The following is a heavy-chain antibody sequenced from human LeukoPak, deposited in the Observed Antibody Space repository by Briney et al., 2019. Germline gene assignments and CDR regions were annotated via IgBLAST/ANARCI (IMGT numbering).Heavy chain of an antibody. CDR1: GGTFSSYA. CDR3: ARGQSGSYLRDAFDI. V-gene: IGHV1-69*13. CDR2: IIPIFGIA. J-gene: IGHJ3*02. Sequence: SVKVSCKASGGTFSSYAISWVRQAPGQGLEWMGGIIPIFGIANYAQKFQGRVTITADESTSTAYMELSSLRSEDTAVYYCARGQSGSYLRDAFDIWGQGTMVTVSS. D-gene: IGHD1-26*01.